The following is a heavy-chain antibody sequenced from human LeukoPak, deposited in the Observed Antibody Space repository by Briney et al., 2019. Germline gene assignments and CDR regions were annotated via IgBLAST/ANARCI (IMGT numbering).Heavy chain of an antibody. D-gene: IGHD6-13*01. J-gene: IGHJ4*02. CDR3: ARGDSSSWYAI. CDR1: GGSISSGGYY. CDR2: IYYSGST. V-gene: IGHV4-31*03. Sequence: PSETLSLTCTVSGGSISSGGYYWSWIRQHPGKGLEWIGYIYYSGSTYYNPSLKSRVTISVDTSKNQFSLKLSSVTAADTAVYYCARGDSSSWYAIRGQGTLVTVSS.